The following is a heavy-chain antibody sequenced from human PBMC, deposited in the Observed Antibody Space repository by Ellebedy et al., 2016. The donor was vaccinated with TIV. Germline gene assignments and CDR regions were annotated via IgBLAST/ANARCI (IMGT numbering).Heavy chain of an antibody. CDR2: IKQDGSVK. V-gene: IGHV3-7*01. CDR3: ARDLKMPAAGTRFLDF. D-gene: IGHD6-13*01. Sequence: GGSLRLSXAASGFSFSSYWMSWVRQASGKGLEWVANIKQDGSVKHYVDAVKGRFTISRDNAKNSLYLQMNSLRAEDTAVYYCARDLKMPAAGTRFLDFWGQGTLVTVSS. J-gene: IGHJ4*02. CDR1: GFSFSSYW.